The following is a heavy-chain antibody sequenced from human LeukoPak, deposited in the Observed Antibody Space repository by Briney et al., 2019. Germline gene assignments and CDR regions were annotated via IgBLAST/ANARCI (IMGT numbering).Heavy chain of an antibody. CDR1: GYSISGGYY. CDR3: ARGRIAVADLHH. D-gene: IGHD6-19*01. CDR2: IYHSGGT. V-gene: IGHV4-38-2*01. J-gene: IGHJ1*01. Sequence: PSETLSLTCAVSGYSISGGYYWGWIRQPPGKGLEWIGSIYHSGGTYYNPSLKSRVTMSVDTSKNQFSLKLSSVTAADTAVYYCARGRIAVADLHHWGQGTLVTVSS.